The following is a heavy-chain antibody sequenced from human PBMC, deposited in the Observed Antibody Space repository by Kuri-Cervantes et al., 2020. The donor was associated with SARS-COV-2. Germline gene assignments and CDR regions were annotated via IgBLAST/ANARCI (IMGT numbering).Heavy chain of an antibody. CDR3: AREWGDC. D-gene: IGHD3-16*01. J-gene: IGHJ4*02. V-gene: IGHV3-7*01. Sequence: GGSLRLSCTASGFTFSSHCMSWVRQAPGKGLEWVANIKEDGSEKHYVDSVKGRFTISRDNAKNSLYLQMNSLRAEDTAVYYCAREWGDCWGQGTLVTVSS. CDR1: GFTFSSHC. CDR2: IKEDGSEK.